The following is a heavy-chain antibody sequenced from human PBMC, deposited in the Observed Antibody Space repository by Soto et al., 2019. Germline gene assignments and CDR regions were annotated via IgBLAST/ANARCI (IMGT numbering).Heavy chain of an antibody. D-gene: IGHD6-19*01. J-gene: IGHJ5*02. CDR2: IYYSGST. Sequence: PSETLSLTCTVSGGSVSSGSYYWSWIRQPPGKGLEWIGYIYYSGSTNYNPSLKSRVTISVDTSKNQFSLKLSSVTAADTAVYYCAREGERRGWYPDWFDPWGQGTLVTVSS. CDR1: GGSVSSGSYY. CDR3: AREGERRGWYPDWFDP. V-gene: IGHV4-61*01.